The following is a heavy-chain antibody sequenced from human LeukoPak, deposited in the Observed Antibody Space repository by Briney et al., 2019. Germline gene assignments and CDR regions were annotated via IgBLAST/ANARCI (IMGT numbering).Heavy chain of an antibody. CDR1: GFTFSSYS. V-gene: IGHV3-48*04. J-gene: IGHJ6*04. CDR3: AELGITMIGGV. CDR2: ISSSSSTI. Sequence: PGGSLRLSCAASGFTFSSYSMNWVRQAPGKGLEWVSYISSSSSTIYYADSVKGRVTISRDNAKNSLYLQMDRLRAEDTAVYYCAELGITMIGGVWGKGTTVTISS. D-gene: IGHD3-10*02.